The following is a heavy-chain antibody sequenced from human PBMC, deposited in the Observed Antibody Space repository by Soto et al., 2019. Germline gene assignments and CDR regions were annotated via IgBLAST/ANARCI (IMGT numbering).Heavy chain of an antibody. CDR2: ISPSGDAT. J-gene: IGHJ4*02. CDR3: ARDWRYSSGLDY. Sequence: ASVKVSCKASGFTSNTYFMHWLRQAPGQGLEWLGIISPSGDATSYAEKFKGRLTVTKDTSTTTVYMELSSLRPDDTAVYYCARDWRYSSGLDYWGQGTLVTVSS. V-gene: IGHV1-46*02. CDR1: GFTSNTYF. D-gene: IGHD6-19*01.